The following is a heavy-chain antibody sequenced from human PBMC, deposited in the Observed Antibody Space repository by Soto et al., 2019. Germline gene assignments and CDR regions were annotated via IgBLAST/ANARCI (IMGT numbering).Heavy chain of an antibody. CDR2: ISGSVSGRGGST. Sequence: PGGSLRLSCAASGFTFSNYDMSWVRQAPGKGLKRVSVISGSVSGRGGSTNYADSVKGRFTISRDNSKNTLYLQMNSLRAEDTAVYYCAKRAPYSSSVSYFDYWGQGTLVTVSS. D-gene: IGHD2-2*01. CDR3: AKRAPYSSSVSYFDY. CDR1: GFTFSNYD. V-gene: IGHV3-23*01. J-gene: IGHJ4*02.